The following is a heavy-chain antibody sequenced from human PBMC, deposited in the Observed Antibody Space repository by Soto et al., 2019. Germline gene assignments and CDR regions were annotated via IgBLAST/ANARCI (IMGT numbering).Heavy chain of an antibody. CDR1: GFTFSSYA. CDR2: ISGSGGST. CDR3: AKDQGGESHDILTGYYGYYGMAV. Sequence: GGSLRLSCAAFGFTFSSYAMSWVRQAPGKGLEWVSAISGSGGSTYYADSVKGRFTISRDNSKNTLYLQMNSLRAEDTAVYYCAKDQGGESHDILTGYYGYYGMAVWGQGTTVTVSS. D-gene: IGHD3-9*01. J-gene: IGHJ6*02. V-gene: IGHV3-23*01.